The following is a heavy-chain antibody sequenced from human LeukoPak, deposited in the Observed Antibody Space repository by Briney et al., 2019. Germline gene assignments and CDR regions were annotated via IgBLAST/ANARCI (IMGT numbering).Heavy chain of an antibody. J-gene: IGHJ3*02. D-gene: IGHD5-18*01. CDR3: AKSLGLLSPRYAFDI. CDR2: IRGSGGST. Sequence: GGSLRLSCTASGFSFSGHWMHWARQLPGKGLEWVSAIRGSGGSTYYADSVKGRFTISRDNSKNTLYLQMNSLRAEDTAVYYCAKSLGLLSPRYAFDIWGQGTMVTVSS. CDR1: GFSFSGHW. V-gene: IGHV3-23*01.